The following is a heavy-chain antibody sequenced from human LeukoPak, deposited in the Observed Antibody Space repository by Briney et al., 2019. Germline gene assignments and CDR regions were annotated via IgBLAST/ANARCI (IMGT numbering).Heavy chain of an antibody. D-gene: IGHD6-6*01. J-gene: IGHJ4*02. V-gene: IGHV4-38-2*01. CDR2: IYHSGSS. CDR3: ARLGGYSSSSLDY. CDR1: GYSISSGYY. Sequence: SETLSLTCAVSGYSISSGYYWGWIRQPPGKGMEWIGSIYHSGSSDYNPSLKSRVTISVDTSKNQFSLKLSSVTAADTAVYYCARLGGYSSSSLDYWGQGTLVTVSS.